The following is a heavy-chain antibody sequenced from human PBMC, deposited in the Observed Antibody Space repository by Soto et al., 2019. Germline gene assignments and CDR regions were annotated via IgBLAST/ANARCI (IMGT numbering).Heavy chain of an antibody. CDR3: ARGDYYYDSSGYSSGGAFDI. V-gene: IGHV3-53*01. CDR2: IYSGGST. D-gene: IGHD3-22*01. CDR1: GFTVSSNY. J-gene: IGHJ3*02. Sequence: GGSLRLSCAASGFTVSSNYMSWVRQAPGKGLEWVSVIYSGGSTYYADSVKGRFTISRDNSKNTLYLQMNSLRAEDTAVYYCARGDYYYDSSGYSSGGAFDIWGQGTMVTVSS.